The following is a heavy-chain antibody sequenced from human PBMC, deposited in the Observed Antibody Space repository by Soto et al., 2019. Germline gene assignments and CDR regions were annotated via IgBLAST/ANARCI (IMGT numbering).Heavy chain of an antibody. J-gene: IGHJ6*03. CDR1: GGSISSYY. Sequence: SETLSLTCTVSGGSISSYYWSWIRQPPGKGLEWIGYIYYSGSTNYNPSLKSRVTISVDTSKNQFSLKLSSVTAADTAVYYCAGERPTKAYYYYMDVWGKGTTVTV. CDR2: IYYSGST. CDR3: AGERPTKAYYYYMDV. V-gene: IGHV4-59*01.